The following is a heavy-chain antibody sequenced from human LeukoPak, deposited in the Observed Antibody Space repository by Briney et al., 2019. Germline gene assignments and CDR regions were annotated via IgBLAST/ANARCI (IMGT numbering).Heavy chain of an antibody. CDR2: IKQDGSVK. Sequence: GGSLRLSCAGSGFTFRSTWMTWVRQAPGKGLEWVANIKQDGSVKYYVDSVKGRFTISRDNAKNSLYLQMNSLRAEDTAVYNCARIGYSSSSLDFWGRGTLVTVSS. J-gene: IGHJ4*02. D-gene: IGHD6-6*01. V-gene: IGHV3-7*03. CDR1: GFTFRSTW. CDR3: ARIGYSSSSLDF.